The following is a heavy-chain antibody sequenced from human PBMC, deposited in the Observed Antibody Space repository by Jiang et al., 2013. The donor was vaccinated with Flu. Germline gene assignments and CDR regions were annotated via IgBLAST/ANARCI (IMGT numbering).Heavy chain of an antibody. Sequence: GAEVKKPGESLRISCKDSGYSFTSYWITWVRQMPGKGLEWMGRIDPSDSYTDYSPSFQGHVTISADKSISTAYLQWSSLQASDTAMYYCARQQRITGTLGPFSDIWGQRDNGHRLF. CDR2: IDPSDSYT. D-gene: IGHD1-7*01. J-gene: IGHJ3*02. CDR1: GYSFTSYW. CDR3: ARQQRITGTLGPFSDI. V-gene: IGHV5-10-1*01.